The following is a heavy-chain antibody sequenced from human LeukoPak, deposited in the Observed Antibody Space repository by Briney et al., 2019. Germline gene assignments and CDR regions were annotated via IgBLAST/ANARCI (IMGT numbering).Heavy chain of an antibody. Sequence: ASVKVSCKASGYTFAGYRTHWVRQAPGQGLEWMGWINPNSGGTNYAQRFQGRVTMTRDTSISTAYMELSRLRSDDTAVYYCAKDVGEFCSSTNCYASDYWGQGTLVTVSS. V-gene: IGHV1-2*02. CDR2: INPNSGGT. D-gene: IGHD2-2*01. J-gene: IGHJ4*02. CDR3: AKDVGEFCSSTNCYASDY. CDR1: GYTFAGYR.